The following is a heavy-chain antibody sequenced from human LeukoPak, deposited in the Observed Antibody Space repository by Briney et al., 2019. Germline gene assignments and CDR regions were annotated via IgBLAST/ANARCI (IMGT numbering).Heavy chain of an antibody. CDR1: GFTFSDYY. J-gene: IGHJ3*02. CDR3: ARDRSLDFWSGRGAFDI. D-gene: IGHD3-3*01. V-gene: IGHV3-11*04. Sequence: GGSLPLSCAASGFTFSDYYMSWIRQAPGKGLEWVSYISSSGSTIYYADSVKGRFTISRDNAKNSLYLQMNSLRAEDTAVYYCARDRSLDFWSGRGAFDIWGQGTMVTVSS. CDR2: ISSSGSTI.